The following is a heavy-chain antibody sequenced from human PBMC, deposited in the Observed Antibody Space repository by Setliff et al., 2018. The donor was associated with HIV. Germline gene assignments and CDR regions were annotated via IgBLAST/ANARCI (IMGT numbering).Heavy chain of an antibody. V-gene: IGHV4-59*11. Sequence: PSETLSLTCIVSGGSISSHYWSWTRQPPGKGLEWIGDVLYSGSTNYNPSLKSRVTVSVDTSKNEFSLKLSSVAPADTALYYCARAPTWGSGRHGFDIWGQGTMVTVSS. CDR2: VLYSGST. J-gene: IGHJ3*02. D-gene: IGHD3-10*01. CDR3: ARAPTWGSGRHGFDI. CDR1: GGSISSHY.